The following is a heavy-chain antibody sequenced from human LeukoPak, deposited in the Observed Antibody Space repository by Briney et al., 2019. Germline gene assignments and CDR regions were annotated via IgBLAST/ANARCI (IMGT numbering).Heavy chain of an antibody. D-gene: IGHD6-13*01. J-gene: IGHJ4*02. CDR1: GFTFSYFE. CDR3: ARVGEGLAAPDTVRCFDY. V-gene: IGHV3-48*03. CDR2: ISLSGSTI. Sequence: GGSLRLSCAASGFTFSYFEMNWVRQAPGKGLEWLSYISLSGSTIYYADSVKGRFTISRDNAKSSLYLQMNSLRAEDTAVYYCARVGEGLAAPDTVRCFDYWGQGTLVTVSS.